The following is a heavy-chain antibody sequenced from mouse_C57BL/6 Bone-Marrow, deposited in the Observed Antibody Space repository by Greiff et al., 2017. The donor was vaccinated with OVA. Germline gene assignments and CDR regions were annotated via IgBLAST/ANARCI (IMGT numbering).Heavy chain of an antibody. V-gene: IGHV14-4*01. CDR1: GFNIKDDY. J-gene: IGHJ4*01. CDR3: TTPLYYRKRGAMDY. CDR2: NDPENGDT. D-gene: IGHD2-12*01. Sequence: VQLQQSGAELVRPGASVKLSCTASGFNIKDDYMHWVKPRPEQGLEWIGWNDPENGDTEYASKFQGQATITADPSSNTAYLQLNSLTSEDAAVYYYTTPLYYRKRGAMDYWGQGTSVTVSS.